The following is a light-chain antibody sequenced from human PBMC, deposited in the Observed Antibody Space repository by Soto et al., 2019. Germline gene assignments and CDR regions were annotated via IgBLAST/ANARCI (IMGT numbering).Light chain of an antibody. Sequence: IQTTHSPSSLSASGGDRVTITFRASQGIRNDLDWFQQKPGKAPKLLIYAASNLQSGVPSRFSGSGSGTEFTLTISSLQPEDFATYYCLQHNSYTWTFGQGTKVDNK. J-gene: IGKJ1*01. CDR3: LQHNSYTWT. CDR1: QGIRND. CDR2: AAS. V-gene: IGKV1-17*01.